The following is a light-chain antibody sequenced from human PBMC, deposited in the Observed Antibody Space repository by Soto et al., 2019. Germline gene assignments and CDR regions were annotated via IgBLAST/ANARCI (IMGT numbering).Light chain of an antibody. V-gene: IGLV2-23*01. CDR2: KGT. CDR3: CSSAPESTYV. CDR1: SSDVGAYHS. J-gene: IGLJ1*01. Sequence: QSALAQPASVSGSPGQSITISCTGTSSDVGAYHSVSWYQQHPHRAPQVIIYKGTQRPSGVSNRFSGSTSGNAASLTISALQTDDEADYFCCSSAPESTYVCGTGTKVTVL.